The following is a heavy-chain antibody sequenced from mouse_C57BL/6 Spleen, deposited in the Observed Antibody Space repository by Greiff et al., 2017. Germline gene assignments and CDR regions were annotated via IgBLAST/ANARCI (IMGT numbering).Heavy chain of an antibody. CDR2: ILPGRGST. CDR1: GYTFTGYW. J-gene: IGHJ3*01. D-gene: IGHD4-1*01. V-gene: IGHV1-9*01. CDR3: ARTGTWFAY. Sequence: VQLQQSGAELMKPGASVKLSCKATGYTFTGYWIEWVKQRPGHGLEWIGEILPGRGSTNYNEKFKGKATFTADTSSNTAYMQLSSLTTEDSAIDYWARTGTWFAYWGQGTLVTVSA.